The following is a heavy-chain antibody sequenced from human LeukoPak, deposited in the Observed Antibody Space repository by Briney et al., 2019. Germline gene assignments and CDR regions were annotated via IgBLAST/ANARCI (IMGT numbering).Heavy chain of an antibody. V-gene: IGHV1-18*04. Sequence: ASVMVSCKASGYTFTNYGISWVRQAPGQGLEGMAWISANNGETRYAQNLQGRVTMTTDTSTSTAYMELRSLRSDDTAVYYCARVPPSAHQMLSSDYWGQGTQVTVSS. CDR3: ARVPPSAHQMLSSDY. D-gene: IGHD2-2*01. CDR2: ISANNGET. J-gene: IGHJ4*02. CDR1: GYTFTNYG.